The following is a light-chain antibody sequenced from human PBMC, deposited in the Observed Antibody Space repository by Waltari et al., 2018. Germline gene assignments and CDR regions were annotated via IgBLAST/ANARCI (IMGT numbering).Light chain of an antibody. CDR3: CSYGVRVF. CDR2: EGN. J-gene: IGLJ2*01. CDR1: SSDIGNYNFF. Sequence: QSALTQPASVSGSPGQSITISCTGTSSDIGNYNFFVSWYQHRPGEAPKLIIYEGNVRPSGVADRFSGSKSGNAASLTISGLQAEDEAHYYCCSYGVRVFVGGGTKLTVL. V-gene: IGLV2-23*01.